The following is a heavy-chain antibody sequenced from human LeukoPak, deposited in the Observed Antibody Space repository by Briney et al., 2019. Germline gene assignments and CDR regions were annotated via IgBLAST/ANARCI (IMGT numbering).Heavy chain of an antibody. D-gene: IGHD3-3*01. V-gene: IGHV4-4*02. CDR3: AREGGFYRPLDY. J-gene: IGHJ4*02. CDR2: VHLDGRT. CDR1: GGSVINTNW. Sequence: SGTLSLTCGVSGGSVINTNWWTWVRQPPGKGLEWIGEVHLDGRTNYNPSLESRLTMSVDVSENQVSLKLTSVTAADTAVYYCAREGGFYRPLDYSGQGTLDPVSS.